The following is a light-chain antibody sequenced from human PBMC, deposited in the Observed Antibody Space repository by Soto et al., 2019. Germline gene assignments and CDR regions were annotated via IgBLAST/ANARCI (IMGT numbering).Light chain of an antibody. CDR3: QQYGGSPFT. V-gene: IGKV3-20*01. CDR2: AAS. CDR1: QSVSVNS. J-gene: IGKJ3*01. Sequence: EIVLTQSQGTLSLSPGERATLSCRASQSVSVNSLAWYQHKGGQAPRLLIYAASTRATGVPDRFSGSGSGTDFALTISSLETEDFAVYYCQQYGGSPFTFGPGTKVDIK.